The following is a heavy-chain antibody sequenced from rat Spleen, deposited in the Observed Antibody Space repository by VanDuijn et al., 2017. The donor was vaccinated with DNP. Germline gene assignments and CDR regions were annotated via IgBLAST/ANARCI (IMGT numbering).Heavy chain of an antibody. CDR1: GFSLTDYS. CDR3: TRGLLTTEGV. D-gene: IGHD1-11*01. J-gene: IGHJ1*01. V-gene: IGHV2-19*01. CDR2: IQSGRST. Sequence: QVQLKESGPGLVQPSQTLSLTCTDSGFSLTDYSVHWVRQPPGKGLEWMGRIQSGRSTDYKSALKSRLSISRDTSKSQVFLKMNSLQTEDTAIYFCTRGLLTTEGVWGPGTMVTVSS.